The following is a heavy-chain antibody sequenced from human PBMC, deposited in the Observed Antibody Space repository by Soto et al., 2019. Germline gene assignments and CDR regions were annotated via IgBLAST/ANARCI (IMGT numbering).Heavy chain of an antibody. D-gene: IGHD3-10*01. J-gene: IGHJ5*02. Sequence: PSATLSLTCAVYGGSFSGYYWSWIRQPPGKGLEWIGRIYPSGSTNYNPSLKSRVTMSVDTSKNQFSLKLSSVTAADTAVYYCARGRTMDRGAKNSFDPWGWGTRVTVSS. CDR3: ARGRTMDRGAKNSFDP. CDR1: GGSFSGYY. CDR2: IYPSGST. V-gene: IGHV4-34*01.